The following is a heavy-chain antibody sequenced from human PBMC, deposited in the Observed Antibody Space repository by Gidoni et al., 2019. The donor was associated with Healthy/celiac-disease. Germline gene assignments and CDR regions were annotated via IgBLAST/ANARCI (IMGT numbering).Heavy chain of an antibody. CDR3: AKDQSDILTGYPNELLPLDY. CDR2: ISYDVSNT. CDR1: GFTCSSYG. V-gene: IGHV3-30*18. Sequence: QGQLVEAAGGVVQPGRSLRLPCATYGFTCSSYGRPWVRQAHGQGLEWVAVISYDVSNTYYADSVKGRFTISRDNSKNTLYLHMNSLRAEDTAVYYCAKDQSDILTGYPNELLPLDYWGQGTLFTVSS. J-gene: IGHJ4*02. D-gene: IGHD3-9*01.